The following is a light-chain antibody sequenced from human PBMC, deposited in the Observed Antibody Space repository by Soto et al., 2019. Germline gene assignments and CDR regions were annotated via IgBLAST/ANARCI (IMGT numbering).Light chain of an antibody. Sequence: EIVLTQSPATLSLSPGERATLSCRASQSVSNNYLAWYQQKPGQAPRLLIYGASNRATGIPARFSGSGSGTDFTLTISSLEPEDFAVYYCQQRSNWPITFGQGTRLEIK. J-gene: IGKJ5*01. V-gene: IGKV3-11*01. CDR1: QSVSNNY. CDR2: GAS. CDR3: QQRSNWPIT.